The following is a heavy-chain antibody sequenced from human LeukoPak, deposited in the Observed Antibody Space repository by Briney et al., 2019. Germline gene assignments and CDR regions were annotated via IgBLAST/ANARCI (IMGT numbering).Heavy chain of an antibody. D-gene: IGHD3-10*01. CDR1: GLTVSSNY. CDR2: IYTGGST. CDR3: ARAVVRGVIIHFDY. J-gene: IGHJ4*02. Sequence: GGSLRLSCAASGLTVSSNYMSWVRQAPGKGLEWVSVIYTGGSTYYADFVKGRFTISRDNSKNTLYLQMHSLRAEDTAVYYCARAVVRGVIIHFDYWGQGTLVTVSS. V-gene: IGHV3-53*01.